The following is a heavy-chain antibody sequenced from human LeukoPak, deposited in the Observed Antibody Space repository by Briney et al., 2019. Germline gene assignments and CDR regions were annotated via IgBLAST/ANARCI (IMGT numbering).Heavy chain of an antibody. V-gene: IGHV1-46*01. CDR3: ARDLAAAGTNNWFDP. D-gene: IGHD6-13*01. CDR2: INPSGGST. CDR1: GYTFTSYY. Sequence: ASVKVSCKASGYTFTSYYMHWVRQAPGQGLEWMGIINPSGGSTSYAQKLQGRVTMTTDTSTSTAYMELRSLRSDDTAVYYCARDLAAAGTNNWFDPWGQGTLVTVSS. J-gene: IGHJ5*02.